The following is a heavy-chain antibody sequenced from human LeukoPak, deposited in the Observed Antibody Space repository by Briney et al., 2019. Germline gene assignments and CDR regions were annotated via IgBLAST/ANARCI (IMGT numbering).Heavy chain of an antibody. D-gene: IGHD5-24*01. CDR1: GFTFSRYT. CDR2: IRYDGSNK. CDR3: AKDFRDGYNFYFDY. J-gene: IGHJ4*02. Sequence: PGESLRLSCAASGFTFSRYTMNWVRQAPGKGLEWVAFIRYDGSNKYYADSVKGRFTISRDNSKNTLYLQMNSLRAEDTAVYYCAKDFRDGYNFYFDYWGQGTLVTVSS. V-gene: IGHV3-30*02.